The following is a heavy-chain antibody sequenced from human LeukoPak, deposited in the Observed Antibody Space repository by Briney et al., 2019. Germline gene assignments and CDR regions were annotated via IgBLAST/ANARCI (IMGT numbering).Heavy chain of an antibody. Sequence: PSETLSLTCAVYGGSFSGYYWSWIRQPPGKGLEWIGEINHSGSTNYNPSLKSRVTISVDTSKNQFSLKLSSVTAADTAVYYCARHVRYYYDSSGPVYYYYYMDAWGKGTTVTISS. CDR2: INHSGST. D-gene: IGHD3-22*01. CDR3: ARHVRYYYDSSGPVYYYYYMDA. V-gene: IGHV4-34*01. CDR1: GGSFSGYY. J-gene: IGHJ6*03.